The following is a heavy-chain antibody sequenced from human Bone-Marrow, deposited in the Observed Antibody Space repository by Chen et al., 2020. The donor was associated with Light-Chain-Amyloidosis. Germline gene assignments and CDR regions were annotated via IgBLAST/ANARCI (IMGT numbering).Heavy chain of an antibody. CDR1: GYPFLNYG. CDR3: ARGRGSLEY. J-gene: IGHJ4*02. CDR2: INPYNGDT. D-gene: IGHD3-10*01. V-gene: IGHV1-18*04. Sequence: QVQLIQSGAEVKKPGASVRVACTATGYPFLNYGITWLRQAPGQGLEWMGWINPYNGDTNYARKLQGSVTMTTDTSTSTVFMELRSLESDDTATYYCARGRGSLEYWGQGTLITVSS.